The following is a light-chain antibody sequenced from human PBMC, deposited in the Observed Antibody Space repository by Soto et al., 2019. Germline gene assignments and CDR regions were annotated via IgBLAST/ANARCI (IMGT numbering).Light chain of an antibody. V-gene: IGLV2-8*01. J-gene: IGLJ2*01. CDR3: SSYTGTNNFVL. CDR2: EVS. Sequence: QSALTQPPSASGSPGQSVTISCTGTNTDIGGHKYVSWYQHHPGKAPKLLIYEVSERPSGVPDRFSGAKSANAASLTVSGLQDDDEAMYYCSSYTGTNNFVLFGGGTKLTVL. CDR1: NTDIGGHKY.